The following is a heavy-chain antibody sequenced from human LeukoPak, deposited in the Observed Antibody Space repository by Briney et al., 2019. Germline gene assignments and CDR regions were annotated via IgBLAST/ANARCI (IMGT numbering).Heavy chain of an antibody. CDR2: IIPILGIA. Sequence: SVKVSRKASGGTFSSYAISWVRQAPGQGLEWMGRIIPILGIANYAQKFQGRVTITADKSTSTAYMELSSLRSEDTAVYYCAAGLFNGAYYDRSGYPGYWGQGTLVTVSS. D-gene: IGHD3-22*01. J-gene: IGHJ4*02. CDR3: AAGLFNGAYYDRSGYPGY. V-gene: IGHV1-69*04. CDR1: GGTFSSYA.